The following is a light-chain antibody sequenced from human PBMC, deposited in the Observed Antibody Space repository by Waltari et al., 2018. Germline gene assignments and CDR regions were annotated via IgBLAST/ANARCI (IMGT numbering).Light chain of an antibody. CDR2: EVR. CDR1: STDLGTYNV. J-gene: IGLJ1*01. CDR3: CSFAGNSYV. V-gene: IGLV2-23*02. Sequence: QSALTQPASMSGSPGQSITISCTGTSTDLGTYNVVSWYQHHPGKAPKLILYEVRKRPSGISDRFSGSMSGSTASLTISRLQAEDEAEYYCCSFAGNSYVFGTGTKVTVL.